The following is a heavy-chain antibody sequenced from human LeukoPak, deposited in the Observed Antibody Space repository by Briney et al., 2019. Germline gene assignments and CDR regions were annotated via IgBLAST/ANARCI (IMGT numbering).Heavy chain of an antibody. V-gene: IGHV4-39*01. D-gene: IGHD3-22*01. Sequence: SETLSLTCTVSGGSISSSSYYWGWIRQPPGKGLEWIGSIYYSGITYYNPSLKSRVTISVDTSENQFSLKLSSVTAADTAVYFCARQRGYHYDSTTNRFSDLWGQGTRVTVSS. CDR1: GGSISSSSYY. CDR2: IYYSGIT. J-gene: IGHJ5*02. CDR3: ARQRGYHYDSTTNRFSDL.